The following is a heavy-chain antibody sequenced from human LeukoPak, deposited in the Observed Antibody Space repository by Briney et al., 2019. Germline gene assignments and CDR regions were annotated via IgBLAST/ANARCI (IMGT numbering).Heavy chain of an antibody. Sequence: PSQTLSLTCAASGGSISSGGYSWSWIRQPPGKGLEWIGYIYHSGSTYYNPSLKSRVTISVDRSKNQFSLKLSSVTAADTAVYYCAAIYCSSTSCPIAAARIFDYWGQGTLVTVSS. J-gene: IGHJ4*02. CDR3: AAIYCSSTSCPIAAARIFDY. V-gene: IGHV4-30-2*01. CDR1: GGSISSGGYS. CDR2: IYHSGST. D-gene: IGHD2-2*01.